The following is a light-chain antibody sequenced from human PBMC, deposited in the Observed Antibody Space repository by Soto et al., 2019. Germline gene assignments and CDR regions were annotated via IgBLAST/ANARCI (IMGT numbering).Light chain of an antibody. J-gene: IGLJ1*01. CDR2: EVS. CDR3: LSYADTAYV. CDR1: SSDVGGYNY. V-gene: IGLV2-8*01. Sequence: QSALAQPPSASGSPGQSVTFSCAGTSSDVGGYNYVSWYQQYPGKVPKLMIYEVSERPSGVPDRFSGSKSGNTAFLTVSGLQAEDEADYYCLSYADTAYVFGTGTKVTVL.